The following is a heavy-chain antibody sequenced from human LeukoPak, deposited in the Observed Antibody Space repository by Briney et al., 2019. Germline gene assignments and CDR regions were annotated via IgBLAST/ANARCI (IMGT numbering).Heavy chain of an antibody. CDR2: ISYDGSNK. Sequence: PGRSLRLSCAASGFTFSSYGMRWVRQAPGKGLEWVAVISYDGSNKYYADSVKGRFTISRDNSKNTLYPQMNSLRAEDTAVYYCAKGQDLITMVRGSYYGMDVWGQGTTVTASS. J-gene: IGHJ6*02. CDR3: AKGQDLITMVRGSYYGMDV. CDR1: GFTFSSYG. D-gene: IGHD3-10*01. V-gene: IGHV3-30*18.